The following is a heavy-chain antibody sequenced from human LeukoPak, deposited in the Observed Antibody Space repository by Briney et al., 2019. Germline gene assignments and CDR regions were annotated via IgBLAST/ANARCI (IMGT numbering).Heavy chain of an antibody. CDR2: IIPIFGTA. J-gene: IGHJ4*02. CDR3: ARVSSNWNDLIDY. V-gene: IGHV1-69*13. D-gene: IGHD1-1*01. CDR1: GYTFTTFY. Sequence: ASVKVSCKASGYTFTTFYLHWVRQAPGQGLEWMGGIIPIFGTANYAQKFQGRVTITADESTSTAYMELSSLRSEDTAVYYCARVSSNWNDLIDYWGQGTLVTVSS.